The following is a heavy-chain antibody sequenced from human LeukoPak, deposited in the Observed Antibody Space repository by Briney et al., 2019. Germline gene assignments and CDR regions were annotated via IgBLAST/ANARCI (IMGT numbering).Heavy chain of an antibody. Sequence: SGGSLRLSCAASGFTVSSYAIHWVRQAPGKGLEWVAVISYDGSNKYYADSVKGRFTISRDNSKNTLYLQMNSLRAEDTAVYYCARTHDYGADNFDYWGQGTLVTVSS. CDR3: ARTHDYGADNFDY. V-gene: IGHV3-30-3*01. D-gene: IGHD4-17*01. CDR2: ISYDGSNK. CDR1: GFTVSSYA. J-gene: IGHJ4*02.